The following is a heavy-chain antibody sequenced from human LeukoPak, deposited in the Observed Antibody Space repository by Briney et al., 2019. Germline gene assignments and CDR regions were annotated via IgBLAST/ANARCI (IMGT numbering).Heavy chain of an antibody. J-gene: IGHJ6*02. D-gene: IGHD4-11*01. CDR1: GGSISSGGYY. CDR3: ARDSYSNYVYYYYGMDV. Sequence: PSETLSLTCTVSGGSISSGGYYWSWIRQPPGKGLEWIGEINHSGSTNYNPSLKSRVTISVDTSKNQFSLKLSSVTAADTAVYYCARDSYSNYVYYYYGMDVWGQGTTVTVSS. CDR2: INHSGST. V-gene: IGHV4-39*07.